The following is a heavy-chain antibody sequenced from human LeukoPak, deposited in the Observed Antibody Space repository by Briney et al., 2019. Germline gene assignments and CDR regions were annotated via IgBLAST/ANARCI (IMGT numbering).Heavy chain of an antibody. CDR3: ARRRYQLLGY. Sequence: SETLSLTCAVYGGSFSGYYWSWIRQPPGKGLEWIGEINHSGSTNYNPSLKSRVTISVDTSKNQFSLKLSSVTAADTAVYYCARRRYQLLGYWGQGTLVTVSS. CDR1: GGSFSGYY. V-gene: IGHV4-34*01. D-gene: IGHD2-2*01. CDR2: INHSGST. J-gene: IGHJ4*02.